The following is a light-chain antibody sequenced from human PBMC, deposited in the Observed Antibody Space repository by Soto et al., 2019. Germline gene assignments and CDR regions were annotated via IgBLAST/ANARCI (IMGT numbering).Light chain of an antibody. CDR1: QSISSY. CDR2: AAS. J-gene: IGKJ4*01. CDR3: QQSYSTPLT. V-gene: IGKV1-39*01. Sequence: DIQMTQSPSSLSASVGDRVTITCRASQSISSYLHWYQQKPGKAPKLLIYAASSFQSGVPARFSGSGSGTDFTLTISSLQPEDFETYCSQQSYSTPLTFGGAAKVEIK.